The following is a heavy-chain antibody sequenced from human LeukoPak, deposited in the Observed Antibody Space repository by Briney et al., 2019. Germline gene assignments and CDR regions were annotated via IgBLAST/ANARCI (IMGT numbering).Heavy chain of an antibody. CDR1: GFTFSTYA. V-gene: IGHV3-23*01. Sequence: PGGSLRLSCAASGFTFSTYAMSWVRQAPGKGLEWVSAICGSDGSRYYADSVKGRFTISRDNSKNTLYLQMNSLRGEDTAVYYCAKGGGCTSSSCDFDYWGQGTLVTVSS. D-gene: IGHD2-8*01. CDR3: AKGGGCTSSSCDFDY. CDR2: ICGSDGSR. J-gene: IGHJ4*02.